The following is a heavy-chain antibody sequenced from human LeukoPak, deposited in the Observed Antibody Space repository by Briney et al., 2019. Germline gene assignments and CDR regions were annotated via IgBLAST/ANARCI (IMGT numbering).Heavy chain of an antibody. V-gene: IGHV1-58*01. D-gene: IGHD3-16*01. CDR3: AAEISGVYTDCCTFHI. CDR1: GFTFSTSA. J-gene: IGHJ3*02. CDR2: IIVGSGAT. Sequence: SVKVSCKTSGFTFSTSAVQWVRQARGQRLEWIGWIIVGSGATNYAQSLQGRFTITRDMSTNTAYMELSSLGSEASAVYYCAAEISGVYTDCCTFHISGERTMVTVSS.